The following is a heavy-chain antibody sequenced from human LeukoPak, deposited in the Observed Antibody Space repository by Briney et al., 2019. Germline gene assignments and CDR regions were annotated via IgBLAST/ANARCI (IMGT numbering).Heavy chain of an antibody. V-gene: IGHV5-51*01. CDR1: GHSFTYW. J-gene: IGHJ4*02. CDR2: IYSGDSQT. Sequence: GESLKISCKGSGHSFTYWIGWVRQMPGKGLEWMGIIYSGDSQTKYSPSFQGRVTISVDNSISTAYLQWSSLEASDTAMYYCARIGDGYNKLFDYWGQGTLVTVSS. D-gene: IGHD5-24*01. CDR3: ARIGDGYNKLFDY.